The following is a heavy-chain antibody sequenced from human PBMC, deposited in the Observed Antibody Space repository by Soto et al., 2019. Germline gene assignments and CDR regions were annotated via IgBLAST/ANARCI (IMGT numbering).Heavy chain of an antibody. V-gene: IGHV4-30-4*01. D-gene: IGHD2-21*01. CDR1: GDSISSGDYY. CDR2: IYYSGST. J-gene: IGHJ5*01. CDR3: ARGLWVGDIGVWCDQ. Sequence: QTIYLTCTVSGDSISSGDYYWNWIRQPPGKGLEWIGYIYYSGSTYYNPSLKSRVIISVDTSKNQFSLRLYSVTAADTAVYYCARGLWVGDIGVWCDQWGQGT.